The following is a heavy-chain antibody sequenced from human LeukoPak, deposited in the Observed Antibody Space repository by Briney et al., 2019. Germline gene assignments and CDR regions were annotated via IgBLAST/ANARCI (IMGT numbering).Heavy chain of an antibody. CDR3: ARGPTFSSSWNNWFDP. D-gene: IGHD6-13*01. V-gene: IGHV4-38-2*02. CDR1: GYSISSGYY. Sequence: SETLSLTCTVSGYSISSGYYWGWIRQPPGKGLEWIGSIYHSGSTYYNPSLKSRVTISVDTSKNQFSLKLSSVTAADTAVYYCARGPTFSSSWNNWFDPWGQGTLVTVSS. CDR2: IYHSGST. J-gene: IGHJ5*02.